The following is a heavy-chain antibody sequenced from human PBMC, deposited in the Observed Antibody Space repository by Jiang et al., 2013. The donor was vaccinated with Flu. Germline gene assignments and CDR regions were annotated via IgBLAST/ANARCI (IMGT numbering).Heavy chain of an antibody. Sequence: GAEVKKPGASVKVSCKASGYTFTGYYMHWVRQAPGQGLEWMGWINPNSGGTNYAQKFQGWVTMTRDTSISTAYMELSRLRSDDTAVYYCARDLGAIFGPYYYMDVWGKGTTVTVSS. CDR2: INPNSGGT. D-gene: IGHD3-3*01. V-gene: IGHV1-2*04. J-gene: IGHJ6*03. CDR1: GYTFTGYY. CDR3: ARDLGAIFGPYYYMDV.